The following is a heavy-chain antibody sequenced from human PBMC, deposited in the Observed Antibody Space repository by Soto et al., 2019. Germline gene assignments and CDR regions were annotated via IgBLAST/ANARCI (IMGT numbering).Heavy chain of an antibody. CDR2: ISGSGGST. Sequence: GGSLRLSCAASGFTFSSYAMSWVRQAPGKGLEWVSAISGSGGSTYYADSVKGRFTISRDNSKNTLYLQMNSLRAEDTAVYYCAKRIVVVPDAIGLSDNYWGQGTLVTVSP. D-gene: IGHD2-2*02. CDR1: GFTFSSYA. J-gene: IGHJ4*02. CDR3: AKRIVVVPDAIGLSDNY. V-gene: IGHV3-23*01.